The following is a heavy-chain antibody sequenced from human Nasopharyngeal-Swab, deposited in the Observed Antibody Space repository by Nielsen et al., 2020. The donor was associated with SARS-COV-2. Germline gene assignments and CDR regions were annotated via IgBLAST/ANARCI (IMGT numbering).Heavy chain of an antibody. D-gene: IGHD1-1*01. CDR3: SRSETVTTGDH. CDR2: ITSGGVI. CDR1: GFSFSSYA. Sequence: GGSLRLSCAGSGFSFSSYAMSWVRQVPGKGLEWVLSITSGGVIYSGDSAGGRFTISRDNAKNSVYLQMNSLRADDTAVYFCSRSETVTTGDHWGQGTLVTVSS. J-gene: IGHJ4*02. V-gene: IGHV3-21*01.